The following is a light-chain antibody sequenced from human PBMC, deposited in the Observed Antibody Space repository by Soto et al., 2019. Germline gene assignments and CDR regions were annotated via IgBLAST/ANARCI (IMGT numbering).Light chain of an antibody. Sequence: EIVLTQSPATLSLSPGERATLSCRASQSVSSYLAWYQQKPGQAPRLLIYDASNRATGIPVRFSGSGSGTDFTLTISSLEPEDFAVYYCQQRSNRFTFGPGTKVDIK. CDR3: QQRSNRFT. V-gene: IGKV3-11*01. CDR2: DAS. CDR1: QSVSSY. J-gene: IGKJ3*01.